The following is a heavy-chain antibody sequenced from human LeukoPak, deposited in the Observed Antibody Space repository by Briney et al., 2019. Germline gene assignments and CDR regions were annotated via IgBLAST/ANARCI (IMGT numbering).Heavy chain of an antibody. Sequence: SETLSLTCAVSGGSISSGGYSWSWIRQPPGKGLEWIGYIYHSGSTYYNPSLKSRVTISVDRSKNQFSLKLSSVTAADTAVYXCXRSPPGGDFDYWGQGTLVTVSS. CDR1: GGSISSGGYS. CDR3: XRSPPGGDFDY. D-gene: IGHD1-14*01. CDR2: IYHSGST. J-gene: IGHJ4*02. V-gene: IGHV4-30-2*01.